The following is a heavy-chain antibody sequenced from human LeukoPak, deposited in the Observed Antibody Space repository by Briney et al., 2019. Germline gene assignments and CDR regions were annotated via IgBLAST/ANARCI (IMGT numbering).Heavy chain of an antibody. J-gene: IGHJ4*02. CDR1: GGSISSYY. D-gene: IGHD3-22*01. V-gene: IGHV4-59*01. Sequence: SETLSLTCTVSGGSISSYYWSWIRQPPGKGLEWIGYIYYSGSTNYNPSLKSRVTISIDTSKNQFSLKLNSVTADDTAVYYCARDDVFRRDSSGYYYVLFDYWGQGTLVTVSS. CDR2: IYYSGST. CDR3: ARDDVFRRDSSGYYYVLFDY.